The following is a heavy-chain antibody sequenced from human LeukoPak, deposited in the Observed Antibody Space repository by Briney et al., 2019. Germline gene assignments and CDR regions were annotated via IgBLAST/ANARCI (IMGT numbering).Heavy chain of an antibody. CDR2: IHPTGNT. V-gene: IGHV4-4*07. CDR3: ARHEAVAGSGGDFDY. D-gene: IGHD6-19*01. J-gene: IGHJ4*02. CDR1: GGAIISYY. Sequence: SETLSLTCSVSGGAIISYYWSWIRQPAGKGPEWIGRIHPTGNTDYNPSLKSRVTISIEASKNPVSLKLRSVTAADTAVYYCARHEAVAGSGGDFDYWGQGTLVTVSS.